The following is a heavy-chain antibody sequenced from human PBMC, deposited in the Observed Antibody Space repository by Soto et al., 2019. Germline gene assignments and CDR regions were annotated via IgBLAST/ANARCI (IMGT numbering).Heavy chain of an antibody. Sequence: ASVKVSCKASGYTFTSYAMHWVRQAPGQRLEWMGRINAGNGNTKYSQKFQGRVTITRDTSTSTAYMEMSSLRSEDTAVYYCAFDMNTGVVYFDIWGQGTLVTVSS. CDR2: INAGNGNT. CDR1: GYTFTSYA. J-gene: IGHJ4*02. V-gene: IGHV1-3*01. CDR3: AFDMNTGVVYFDI. D-gene: IGHD5-18*01.